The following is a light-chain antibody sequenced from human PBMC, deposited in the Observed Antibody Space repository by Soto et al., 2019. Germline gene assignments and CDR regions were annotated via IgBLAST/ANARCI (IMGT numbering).Light chain of an antibody. CDR1: QSISNL. J-gene: IGKJ5*01. CDR2: KAS. V-gene: IGKV1-5*03. Sequence: DIQMTQSPSTLSASVGDRVNITCRASQSISNLLAWYQQKPGRAPTLLIYKASTLEGGVPSRFSGSGSGTEFALTISSLQPDDCATYYCQQYNSYPLTFGQGTRLEIK. CDR3: QQYNSYPLT.